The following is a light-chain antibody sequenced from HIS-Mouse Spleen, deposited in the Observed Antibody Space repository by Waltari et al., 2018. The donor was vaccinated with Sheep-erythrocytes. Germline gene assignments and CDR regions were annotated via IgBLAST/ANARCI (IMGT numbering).Light chain of an antibody. V-gene: IGLV2-11*01. Sequence: QSALTQPRSASGSPGQSVTISCTGTSSDVGGYNYVSWYQQHPGKAPKLMIYDVSTRPSGVPDRFSGSKSGNTVSLTISGLQAEDEADYYCCSYAGSYNQVFAAGTKVTVL. CDR2: DVS. CDR3: CSYAGSYNQV. J-gene: IGLJ1*01. CDR1: SSDVGGYNY.